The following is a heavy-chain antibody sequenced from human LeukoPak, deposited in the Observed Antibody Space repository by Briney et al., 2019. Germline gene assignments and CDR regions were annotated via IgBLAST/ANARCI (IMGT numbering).Heavy chain of an antibody. Sequence: SETLSLTSADHGGSLSGYYWSWIRQPPGKGLEWIGEINHSGRTNYNPSLKSRVTISLDTSKNQFSLKLSSVTAADTAVYYCASEGYCSGGRCYSAYWGQGTLVTVSS. CDR3: ASEGYCSGGRCYSAY. V-gene: IGHV4-34*01. J-gene: IGHJ4*02. CDR1: GGSLSGYY. CDR2: INHSGRT. D-gene: IGHD2-15*01.